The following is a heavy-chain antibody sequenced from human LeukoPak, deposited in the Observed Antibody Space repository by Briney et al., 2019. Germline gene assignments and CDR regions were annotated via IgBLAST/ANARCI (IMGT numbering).Heavy chain of an antibody. V-gene: IGHV4-4*02. J-gene: IGHJ5*02. D-gene: IGHD6-13*01. CDR1: GGSISSSNW. Sequence: SETLSLTFAVSGGSISSSNWWSWVRQPPGKGLEWIGEIYHSGSTNYNPSLKSRVTISVDKSKNQFSLKLSSVTAADTAVYYCARDRIAAAGVPQNWFDPWGQGTLVTVSS. CDR3: ARDRIAAAGVPQNWFDP. CDR2: IYHSGST.